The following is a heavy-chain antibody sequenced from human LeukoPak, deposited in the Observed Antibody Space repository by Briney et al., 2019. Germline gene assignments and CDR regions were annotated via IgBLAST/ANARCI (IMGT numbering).Heavy chain of an antibody. V-gene: IGHV3-48*03. Sequence: PGGSLRLSCATSGFIFTRYEMTWVRQAPGKGLEWVSYISSSGSTMFYADSMKGRFTISRDNAKNSPYLQMNSLRAEDTALYYCARAGLYNWNYEGTAYFDYWGQGTLVTVSS. CDR2: ISSSGSTM. J-gene: IGHJ4*02. CDR3: ARAGLYNWNYEGTAYFDY. D-gene: IGHD1-7*01. CDR1: GFIFTRYE.